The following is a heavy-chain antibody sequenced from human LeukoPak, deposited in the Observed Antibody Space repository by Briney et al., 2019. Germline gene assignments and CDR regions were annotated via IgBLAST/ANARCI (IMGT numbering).Heavy chain of an antibody. CDR3: ARYTITAAGSPFDY. D-gene: IGHD6-13*01. Sequence: ASVKVSCKASGYTFTGYYVHWVRQAPGQGLEWMGWINSHSGGTHYAHKFQGRVTMTRDTSISTAYMELSRLKSDDTAVYYCARYTITAAGSPFDYWGQGTLVTVSS. CDR1: GYTFTGYY. V-gene: IGHV1-2*02. CDR2: INSHSGGT. J-gene: IGHJ4*02.